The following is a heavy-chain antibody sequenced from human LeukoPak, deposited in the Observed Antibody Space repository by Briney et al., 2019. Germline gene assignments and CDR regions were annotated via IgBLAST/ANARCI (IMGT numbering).Heavy chain of an antibody. CDR2: IWYDGSNK. J-gene: IGHJ4*02. D-gene: IGHD5-24*01. CDR3: AREPERWLQLYYFDY. CDR1: GFTFSSYG. V-gene: IGHV3-33*01. Sequence: GRSLRLSCAASGFTFSSYGMPWVRQAPGKGLEWVAVIWYDGSNKYYADSVKGRFTISRDNSKNTLYLQMNSLRAEDTAVYYCAREPERWLQLYYFDYWGQGTLVTVSS.